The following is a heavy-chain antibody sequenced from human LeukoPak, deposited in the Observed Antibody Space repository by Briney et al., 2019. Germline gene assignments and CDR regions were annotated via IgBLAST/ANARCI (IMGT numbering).Heavy chain of an antibody. Sequence: TGRSLRLTCAASGFIFGAYALHWVRQAPGKGLEWVAVISYDGSNKYYVDSVKGRITISRDKSKNTVYLQMNSLRVEDTAVYYCARDAGTDGTYFDYWGQGTLVTVSS. CDR2: ISYDGSNK. V-gene: IGHV3-30*01. J-gene: IGHJ4*02. D-gene: IGHD1-1*01. CDR3: ARDAGTDGTYFDY. CDR1: GFIFGAYA.